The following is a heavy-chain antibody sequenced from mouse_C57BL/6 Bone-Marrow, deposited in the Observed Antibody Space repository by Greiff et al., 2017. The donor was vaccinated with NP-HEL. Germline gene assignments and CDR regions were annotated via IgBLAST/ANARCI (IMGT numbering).Heavy chain of an antibody. Sequence: EVQVVESGEGLVKPGGSLKLSCAASGFTFSSYAMSWVRQTPEKRLEWVAYISSGGDYIYYADTVKGRFTISRDNARNTLYLQMSSLKSEDTAMYYCTRFITTVVADYWGQGTTLTVSS. CDR3: TRFITTVVADY. J-gene: IGHJ2*01. D-gene: IGHD1-1*01. V-gene: IGHV5-9-1*02. CDR2: ISSGGDYI. CDR1: GFTFSSYA.